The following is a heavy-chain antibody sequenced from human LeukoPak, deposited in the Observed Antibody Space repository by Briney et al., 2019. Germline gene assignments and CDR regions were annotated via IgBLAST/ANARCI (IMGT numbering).Heavy chain of an antibody. Sequence: GGSLRLSCAASGFTFSSYAMHWVRQAPGKGLEWVAVISYDGSNKYYADSVKGRFTISRDNSKNTLYLQMNSLRAEDTAVYYCAREGAAADLDYWGQGTLVTVSS. CDR2: ISYDGSNK. J-gene: IGHJ4*02. CDR3: AREGAAADLDY. CDR1: GFTFSSYA. D-gene: IGHD6-13*01. V-gene: IGHV3-30-3*01.